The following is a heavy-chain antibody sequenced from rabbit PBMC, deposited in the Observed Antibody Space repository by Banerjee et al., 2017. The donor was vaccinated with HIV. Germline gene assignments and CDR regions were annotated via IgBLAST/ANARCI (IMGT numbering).Heavy chain of an antibody. Sequence: QEQLVESGGGLVKPGASLTLTCKASGFSFSNKAVMCWVRQAPGKGLEWIACINAVTGKAVYASWAKGRITFSKTSSTTVTLQMTSLTAADTATYFCARVSETSGWGEDLWGPGTLVTVS. D-gene: IGHD4-1*01. CDR1: GFSFSNKAV. V-gene: IGHV1S45*01. J-gene: IGHJ4*01. CDR2: INAVTGKA. CDR3: ARVSETSGWGEDL.